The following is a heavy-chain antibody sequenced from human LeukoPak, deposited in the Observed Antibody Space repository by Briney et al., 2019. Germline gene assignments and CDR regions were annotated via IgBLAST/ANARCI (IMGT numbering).Heavy chain of an antibody. CDR2: IYHDGST. J-gene: IGHJ4*02. CDR3: ARVRSYYGSVTGKSYYFDY. D-gene: IGHD3-10*01. Sequence: SETLSLTCTVSGGSISSNNWWIWVRQSPEKRLEWIGEIYHDGSTNYNPSLKSRVTISMDKSKNQLSLKLRSVTAADTAVYYCARVRSYYGSVTGKSYYFDYWGQGTLVTVSS. V-gene: IGHV4-4*02. CDR1: GGSISSNNW.